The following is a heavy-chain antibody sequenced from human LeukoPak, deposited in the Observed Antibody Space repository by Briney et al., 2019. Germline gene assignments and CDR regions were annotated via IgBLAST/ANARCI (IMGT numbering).Heavy chain of an antibody. Sequence: PSETLSLTCTVSGXSISSYYWSWIRQPPGKRLEWIGYIYYSGSTSYNPSLKSRVTISVDTSKNQTSLKLSSVTAADTAVYYCARDLGVMVRAFDIWGQGTMVTVSS. CDR2: IYYSGST. CDR3: ARDLGVMVRAFDI. D-gene: IGHD5-18*01. J-gene: IGHJ3*02. V-gene: IGHV4-59*01. CDR1: GXSISSYY.